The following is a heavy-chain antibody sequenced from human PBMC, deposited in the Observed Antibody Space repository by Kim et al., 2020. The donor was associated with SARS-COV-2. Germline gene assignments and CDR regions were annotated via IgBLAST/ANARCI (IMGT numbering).Heavy chain of an antibody. D-gene: IGHD6-19*01. Sequence: SETLSLTCAVSGSSMDSSNWWGWIRQSPGKGLEWIGYINYSGSIYYNPSLKSRVTMSVDTSKKQFSLKLTPVTAVDTAVYYCTKKDSGWYAFDNWGQGTLVTVSS. CDR2: INYSGSI. V-gene: IGHV4-28*05. CDR3: TKKDSGWYAFDN. J-gene: IGHJ4*02. CDR1: GSSMDSSNW.